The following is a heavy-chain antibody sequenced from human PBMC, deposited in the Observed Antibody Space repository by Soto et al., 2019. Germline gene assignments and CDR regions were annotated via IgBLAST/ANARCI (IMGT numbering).Heavy chain of an antibody. CDR1: GFIFSDYW. V-gene: IGHV3-7*01. CDR2: IKEDGSRK. J-gene: IGHJ4*02. Sequence: EVQLVESGGGLVQPGGSLRLSCAASGFIFSDYWIAWVRQAPGKGLEWVANIKEDGSRKYYMESAKGRITISRDNAKNLLFLQMNSLRVKDTAVYYCVSFEAIGSWGQGTLVTVSS. CDR3: VSFEAIGS.